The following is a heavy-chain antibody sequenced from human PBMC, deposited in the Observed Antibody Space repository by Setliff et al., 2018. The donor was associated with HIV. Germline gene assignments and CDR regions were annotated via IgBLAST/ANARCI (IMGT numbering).Heavy chain of an antibody. D-gene: IGHD4-17*01. Sequence: PSETLSLTCTVYGGSFSNYYTNWIRQPPGKGLEWIGELSPSGTTRSNPSLQSRVTTSLDTSNNQFSLKLTSVTAADTAMYYCASFFVTTVTNQDYWGQGTPVTVSS. V-gene: IGHV4-34*01. J-gene: IGHJ4*02. CDR3: ASFFVTTVTNQDY. CDR1: GGSFSNYY. CDR2: LSPSGTT.